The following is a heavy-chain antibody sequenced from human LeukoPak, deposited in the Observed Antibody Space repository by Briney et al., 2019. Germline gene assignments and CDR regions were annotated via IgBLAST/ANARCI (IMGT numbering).Heavy chain of an antibody. J-gene: IGHJ4*02. D-gene: IGHD3-22*01. CDR1: GFTFSSYW. V-gene: IGHV3-7*01. CDR2: IKQDGSEE. Sequence: GGSLRLSCAASGFTFSSYWMSWVRQAPGKGLEWVANIKQDGSEEYYVDSVKGRFTISRDNAKNSLYLQMNSLRAEDTAVYYCARVAYYYDSSGPNNDYWGQGTLVTVSS. CDR3: ARVAYYYDSSGPNNDY.